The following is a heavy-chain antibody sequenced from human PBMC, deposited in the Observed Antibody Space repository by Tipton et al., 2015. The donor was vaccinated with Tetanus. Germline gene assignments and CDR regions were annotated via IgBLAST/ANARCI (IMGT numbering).Heavy chain of an antibody. CDR3: ARGMAEASNCGGDCYSDY. CDR2: VSGSGGST. Sequence: SLRLSCVASGFTFSSYPMTWVRQAPGKGLEWVSGVSGSGGSTYYADSVKGRFTISRDNAKNSLYLQMISLRAEDTAVYSCARGMAEASNCGGDCYSDYWGQGTLVTVSS. J-gene: IGHJ4*02. V-gene: IGHV3-23*01. D-gene: IGHD2-21*02. CDR1: GFTFSSYP.